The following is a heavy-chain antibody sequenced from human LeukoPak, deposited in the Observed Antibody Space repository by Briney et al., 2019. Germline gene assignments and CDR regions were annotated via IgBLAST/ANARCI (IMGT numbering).Heavy chain of an antibody. CDR1: GFRFSSFG. Sequence: PGRSLRLSCAASGFRFSSFGMHWVRQAPGKGLEWVAFIRYDGSNKYYADSVKGRFTISRDNSKNTLYLQMNSLRAEDTAVYYCAKDRGITSYMDVWGKGTTVTVSS. V-gene: IGHV3-30*02. D-gene: IGHD3-16*01. CDR3: AKDRGITSYMDV. CDR2: IRYDGSNK. J-gene: IGHJ6*03.